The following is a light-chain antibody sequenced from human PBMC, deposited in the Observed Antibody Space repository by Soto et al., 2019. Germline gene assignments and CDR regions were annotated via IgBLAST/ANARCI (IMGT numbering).Light chain of an antibody. CDR2: EVN. CDR3: SSYAGSSNV. V-gene: IGLV2-8*01. CDR1: SSDVGGYNY. Sequence: QCVLTQAASASGSPGQSVAISCTGTSSDVGGYNYVSWYQQHPGKAPKLMIYEVNKQPSGVPDRFSGSKSGNTDSLTVSGLQDEDEADYYCSSYAGSSNVFGPGTKLTVL. J-gene: IGLJ1*01.